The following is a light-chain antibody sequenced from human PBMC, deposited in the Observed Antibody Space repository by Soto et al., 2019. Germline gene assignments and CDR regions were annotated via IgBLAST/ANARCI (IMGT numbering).Light chain of an antibody. CDR1: SSDVGRYEY. V-gene: IGLV2-8*01. CDR2: DVT. CDR3: NSYAGGNTYV. Sequence: QSALTQPPSASGSPGQSVTISCTGTSSDVGRYEYVSWYQRHPGKAPKLMIYDVTKRPSGVPDRFSGSKSGNTASLTVSGLQAEDEADYYCNSYAGGNTYVFGSGTKVTVL. J-gene: IGLJ1*01.